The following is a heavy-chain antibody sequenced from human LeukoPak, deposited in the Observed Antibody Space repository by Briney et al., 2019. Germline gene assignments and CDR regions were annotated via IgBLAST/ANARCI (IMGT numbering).Heavy chain of an antibody. J-gene: IGHJ4*02. CDR3: ARVDSSGWYNYFDY. Sequence: ASVKVSCKASGYTFTSYGISWVRQAPGQGLEWMGWISAYNGNTNYAQKLQGRLTMTTDTSTSTAYMELRSLRSDDTAVYYCARVDSSGWYNYFDYWGQGTLVTVSS. D-gene: IGHD6-19*01. CDR1: GYTFTSYG. CDR2: ISAYNGNT. V-gene: IGHV1-18*01.